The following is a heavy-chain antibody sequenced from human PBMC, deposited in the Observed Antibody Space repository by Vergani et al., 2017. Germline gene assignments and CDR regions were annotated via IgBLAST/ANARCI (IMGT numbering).Heavy chain of an antibody. J-gene: IGHJ4*02. CDR3: ARGVCSSTSCYAYFDY. CDR1: GFTFSSYA. V-gene: IGHV3-23*01. CDR2: ISGSGGSK. D-gene: IGHD2-2*01. Sequence: EVQLLESGGGLVRPGGSLRLSCAASGFTFSSYAMSWVRQAPGKGLEWVSAISGSGGSKYYADSVKGRFTISRDNSKTTLYLQMNSLRAEDTAVYYCARGVCSSTSCYAYFDYGGQGTLVTVSS.